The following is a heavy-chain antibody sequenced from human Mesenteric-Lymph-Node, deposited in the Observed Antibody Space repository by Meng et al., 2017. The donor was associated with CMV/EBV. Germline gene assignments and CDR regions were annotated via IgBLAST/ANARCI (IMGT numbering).Heavy chain of an antibody. J-gene: IGHJ6*02. Sequence: GGSLRLSCAASGFTFSNYWMHWVRQAPGKGLVWVSRINYDGSSTTYADSVKGRLTISRDNAKNTLSLQMNSLRVDDTAVYYCARGGTVFNYYYGMDVWGQGTPVTVSS. CDR3: ARGGTVFNYYYGMDV. CDR1: GFTFSNYW. D-gene: IGHD4-17*01. V-gene: IGHV3-74*01. CDR2: INYDGSST.